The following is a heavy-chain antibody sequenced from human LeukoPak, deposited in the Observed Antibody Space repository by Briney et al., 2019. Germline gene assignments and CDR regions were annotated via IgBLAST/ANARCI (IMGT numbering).Heavy chain of an antibody. D-gene: IGHD3-22*01. Sequence: PGGSLRLSCAASGFTFSSFGMHWVRQAPGKGLEWVAVIWYDASNKYYADSVKGRFTISRDDSKNTLYLQMNSPRAEDTAVYYCAKVPSYYYDSSGYYSDDWGQGTLVTVSS. J-gene: IGHJ4*02. CDR2: IWYDASNK. CDR3: AKVPSYYYDSSGYYSDD. CDR1: GFTFSSFG. V-gene: IGHV3-30*02.